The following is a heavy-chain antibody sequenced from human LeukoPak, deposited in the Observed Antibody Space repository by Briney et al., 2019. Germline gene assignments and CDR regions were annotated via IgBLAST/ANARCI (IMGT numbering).Heavy chain of an antibody. CDR1: GFTVNNNY. V-gene: IGHV3-53*01. J-gene: IGHJ5*02. CDR2: IYGGGST. CDR3: ARVQRSSNWFDP. D-gene: IGHD5-24*01. Sequence: PGGSLRLSCAASGFTVNNNYVGWVRQAPGKGLEWVSVIYGGGSTYYAGSVKGRFTISRDNSKNTVYLQMNSLRAEDAAVYYCARVQRSSNWFDPWGQGTLVTVSS.